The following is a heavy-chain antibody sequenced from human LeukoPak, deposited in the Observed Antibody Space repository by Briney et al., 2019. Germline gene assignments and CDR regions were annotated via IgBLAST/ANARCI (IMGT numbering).Heavy chain of an antibody. J-gene: IGHJ5*02. V-gene: IGHV3-30*02. CDR2: IRYDGSNK. Sequence: PGGSLRLSWAASGFTFSSYGMHWVRQAPGKGLEWVAFIRYDGSNKYYADSVKGRFTISRDNSKNTLYLQMNSLRAEDTAVYYCAKLGCSSTSCTDWFDPWGQGTLVTVSS. D-gene: IGHD2-2*01. CDR3: AKLGCSSTSCTDWFDP. CDR1: GFTFSSYG.